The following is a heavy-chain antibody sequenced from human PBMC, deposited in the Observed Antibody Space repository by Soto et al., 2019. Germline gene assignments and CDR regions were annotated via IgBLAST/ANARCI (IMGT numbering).Heavy chain of an antibody. CDR1: GGSVSTGMKY. CDR3: MKAHESGNFLGMSV. CDR2: MYKTGET. Sequence: SETLSLTCTVSGGSVSTGMKYWGWVRQPPGKALEFIGYMYKTGETLLNSSLKSRVTLSMETSKNQFSLTLSSVTAADTAVYFCMKAHESGNFLGMSVWGPGTTVTVSS. J-gene: IGHJ6*02. D-gene: IGHD1-7*01. V-gene: IGHV4-61*01.